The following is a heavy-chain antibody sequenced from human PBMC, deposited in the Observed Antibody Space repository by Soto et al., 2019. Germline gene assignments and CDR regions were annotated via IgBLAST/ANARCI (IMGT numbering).Heavy chain of an antibody. CDR2: ISWNSGSI. Sequence: PGGSLRLSCAASGFTFDDYAMHWVRQAPGKGLEWVSGISWNSGSIGYADSVKGRFTISRDNAKNSLYLRMNSLRAEDTALYYCAKDSSGSYYYGMDVWGQGTTVTVSS. CDR3: AKDSSGSYYYGMDV. D-gene: IGHD6-19*01. V-gene: IGHV3-9*01. J-gene: IGHJ6*02. CDR1: GFTFDDYA.